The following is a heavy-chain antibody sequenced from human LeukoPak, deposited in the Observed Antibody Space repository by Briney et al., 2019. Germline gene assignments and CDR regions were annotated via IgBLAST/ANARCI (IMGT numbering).Heavy chain of an antibody. Sequence: GGSLRLSCAASGFTFSSYAMHWVRQAPGKGLEWVAVISYDGSNKYYADSVKGRFTISRDNSKNTLYLQMNSLRAEDTAVYYCARLPTYYYDSSGYSFGYWGQGTLVTVSS. D-gene: IGHD3-22*01. CDR2: ISYDGSNK. J-gene: IGHJ4*02. CDR3: ARLPTYYYDSSGYSFGY. CDR1: GFTFSSYA. V-gene: IGHV3-30*01.